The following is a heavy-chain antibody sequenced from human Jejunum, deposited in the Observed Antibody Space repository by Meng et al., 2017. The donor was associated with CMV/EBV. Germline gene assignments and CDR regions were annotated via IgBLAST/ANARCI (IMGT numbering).Heavy chain of an antibody. Sequence: SRFSLTTSQVGVGWIRQPPGKALEWLALIYGDDDKRYSPSLKTGLTITKDTSKNQVVLTMTNMDPVDTATYYCALSYSSAGTCYSFYYWGQGTLVTVSS. V-gene: IGHV2-5*02. CDR1: RFSLTTSQVG. D-gene: IGHD2-15*01. CDR2: IYGDDDK. J-gene: IGHJ4*02. CDR3: ALSYSSAGTCYSFYY.